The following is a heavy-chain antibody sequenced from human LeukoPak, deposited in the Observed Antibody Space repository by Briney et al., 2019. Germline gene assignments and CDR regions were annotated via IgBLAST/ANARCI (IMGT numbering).Heavy chain of an antibody. J-gene: IGHJ6*03. D-gene: IGHD3-3*01. Sequence: ASVKVSCKASGYSLTTYDINWVRQAPGQGLEWMGWISGYNGNTNIAQKFQGRVTMTTDTSTSTAYMELRSLRSDDTAVYYCARVPITIFGVAMGHYNYYMDVWGKGTTVTVSS. CDR2: ISGYNGNT. CDR1: GYSLTTYD. V-gene: IGHV1-18*01. CDR3: ARVPITIFGVAMGHYNYYMDV.